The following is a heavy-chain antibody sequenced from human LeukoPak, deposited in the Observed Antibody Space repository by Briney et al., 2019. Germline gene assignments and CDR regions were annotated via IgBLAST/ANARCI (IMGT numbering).Heavy chain of an antibody. V-gene: IGHV1-69*01. J-gene: IGHJ4*02. CDR1: GGTFSSYA. D-gene: IGHD5-24*01. CDR2: IIPIFGTA. CDR3: ALPEVRLQFRSFDY. Sequence: SVKVSCKASGGTFSSYAISWVRQAPGQGLEWMGGIIPIFGTAHYAQKFQGRVTITADESTSTAYMELSSLRSEDTAVYYCALPEVRLQFRSFDYWGQGTLVTVSS.